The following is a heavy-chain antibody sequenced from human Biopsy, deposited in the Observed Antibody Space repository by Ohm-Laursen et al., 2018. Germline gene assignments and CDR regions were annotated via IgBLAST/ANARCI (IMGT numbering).Heavy chain of an antibody. D-gene: IGHD6-19*01. CDR3: ALQSVAQMKNFDY. V-gene: IGHV1-2*02. CDR1: GFSFTGYY. Sequence: SVKVSCKASGFSFTGYYIHWVRQAPGQGLEWMGWINPKSGDTNYAHKFQGNITMTRDTSMSTAHMEMSRLRCDDTAVYYCALQSVAQMKNFDYWGQGTLVTVSS. CDR2: INPKSGDT. J-gene: IGHJ4*02.